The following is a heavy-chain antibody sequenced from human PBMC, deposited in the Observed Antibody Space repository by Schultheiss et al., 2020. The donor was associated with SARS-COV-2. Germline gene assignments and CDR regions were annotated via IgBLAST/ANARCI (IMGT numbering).Heavy chain of an antibody. D-gene: IGHD2-2*01. CDR2: ISSSSSYI. CDR1: GFTFSSYA. Sequence: GGSLRLSCAASGFTFSSYAMSWVRQAPGKGLEWVSYISSSSSYIYYADSVKGRFTISRDNAKNTLYLQMDTLGAEDTAVYYCAKDFVVPAATHYYYYGMDVWGQGTTVTVSS. V-gene: IGHV3-21*05. CDR3: AKDFVVPAATHYYYYGMDV. J-gene: IGHJ6*02.